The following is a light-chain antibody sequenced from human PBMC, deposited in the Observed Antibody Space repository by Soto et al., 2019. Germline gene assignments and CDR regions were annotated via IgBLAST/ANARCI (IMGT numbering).Light chain of an antibody. CDR1: QGISSA. CDR2: DAS. Sequence: AIQLTQSPSSLSTLVGDRVTITCRASQGISSALAWYQQKPGKAPKLLIYDASSLESGVPSRFSGSGSGTDFTLTINSLQPDDFAIYYCQQCHNWPRTFGQGTTGDIK. V-gene: IGKV1D-13*01. CDR3: QQCHNWPRT. J-gene: IGKJ1*01.